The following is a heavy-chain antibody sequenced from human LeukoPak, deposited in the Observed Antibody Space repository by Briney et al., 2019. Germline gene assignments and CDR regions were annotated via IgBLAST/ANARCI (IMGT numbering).Heavy chain of an antibody. D-gene: IGHD6-13*01. J-gene: IGHJ4*02. Sequence: SETLSLTCTASGGSISTYYWSWIRQPPGKGLEWIGFIYYSGSTNYNPSLKSRVTISVDTSKNQFSLKLSSVTAADTAVYYCGRGGPHGHSISRDFWGQGTLVTVSS. CDR3: GRGGPHGHSISRDF. CDR1: GGSISTYY. V-gene: IGHV4-59*01. CDR2: IYYSGST.